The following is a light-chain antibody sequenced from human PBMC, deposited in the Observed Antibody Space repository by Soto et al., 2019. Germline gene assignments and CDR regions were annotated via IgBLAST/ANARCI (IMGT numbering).Light chain of an antibody. CDR3: QQYGSSGT. J-gene: IGKJ1*01. CDR2: DAS. Sequence: FVLTQSPGTLSVSPWERATLSCRASQTVRNNYLAWYQQKPGQAPRLLIYDASSRATGIPDRFSGGGSGTDFTLTISRLEPEDFAVYYCQQYGSSGTFGQGTKVDIK. CDR1: QTVRNNY. V-gene: IGKV3-20*01.